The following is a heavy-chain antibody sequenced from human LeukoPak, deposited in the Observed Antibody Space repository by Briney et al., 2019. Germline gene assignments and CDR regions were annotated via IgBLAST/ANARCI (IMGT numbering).Heavy chain of an antibody. Sequence: SETLSLTCTVSGYSISSGYYWGWIRQPPGKGLEWIGSIYHSGSTYYNPSLKSRVTISVDTSKNQFSLKLSSVTAADTAVYYCARDPYILTGSIADYWGQGTLVTVSS. D-gene: IGHD3-9*01. CDR1: GYSISSGYY. J-gene: IGHJ4*02. CDR3: ARDPYILTGSIADY. V-gene: IGHV4-38-2*02. CDR2: IYHSGST.